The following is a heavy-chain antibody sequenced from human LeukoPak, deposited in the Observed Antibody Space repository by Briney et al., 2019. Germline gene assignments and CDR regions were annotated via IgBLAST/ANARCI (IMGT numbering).Heavy chain of an antibody. J-gene: IGHJ1*01. V-gene: IGHV1-69*13. CDR3: AGSGYYYDSSGYYYGSEYFQH. CDR1: GGTFSSYA. D-gene: IGHD3-22*01. CDR2: IIPIFGTA. Sequence: SVNVSCKASGGTFSSYAISWVRQAPGQGLEWMGGIIPIFGTANYAQKFQGRVTITADESTSTAYMELSSLRSEDTAVYYCAGSGYYYDSSGYYYGSEYFQHWGQGTLVTVSS.